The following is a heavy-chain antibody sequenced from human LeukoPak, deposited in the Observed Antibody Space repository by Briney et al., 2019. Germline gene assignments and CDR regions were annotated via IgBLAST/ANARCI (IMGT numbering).Heavy chain of an antibody. V-gene: IGHV3-23*01. Sequence: HPGGSLRLSCAASGFSFNSAAMTWVRQAPGKGLEWVSLVSSSGANTYYADSVKGRFTISRDNSKNTLYLQMNSLRAEDTAIYYCAKDIQGSYWGQGTLVTVSS. J-gene: IGHJ4*02. D-gene: IGHD2-21*01. CDR3: AKDIQGSY. CDR1: GFSFNSAA. CDR2: VSSSGANT.